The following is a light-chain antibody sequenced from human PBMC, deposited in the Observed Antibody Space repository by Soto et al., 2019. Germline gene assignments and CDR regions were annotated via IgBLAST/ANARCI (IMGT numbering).Light chain of an antibody. Sequence: IQLTQSPSSLSASVGDTVTISCRASQTIDNYLAWYQQYPGRAPKLLIYLASTLQSGVPSRFSGSGSGTDFTPTITSLQPEDFGTYYCQQLDSNPPWTFGQGTKVDIK. J-gene: IGKJ1*01. V-gene: IGKV1-9*01. CDR2: LAS. CDR3: QQLDSNPPWT. CDR1: QTIDNY.